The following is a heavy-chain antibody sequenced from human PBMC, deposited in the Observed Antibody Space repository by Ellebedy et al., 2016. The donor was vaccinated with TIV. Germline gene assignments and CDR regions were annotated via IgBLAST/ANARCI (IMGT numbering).Heavy chain of an antibody. CDR3: ARVSSSVNP. D-gene: IGHD6-6*01. V-gene: IGHV4-4*07. J-gene: IGHJ5*02. CDR1: GGSISSYY. Sequence: GSLRLXXTVSGGSISSYYWSWIRQPAGKGLEWIGRIYTSGSTNYNPSLKSRVTMSVDTSKNQFSLKLSSVTAADTAVYYCARVSSSVNPWGQGTLVTVSS. CDR2: IYTSGST.